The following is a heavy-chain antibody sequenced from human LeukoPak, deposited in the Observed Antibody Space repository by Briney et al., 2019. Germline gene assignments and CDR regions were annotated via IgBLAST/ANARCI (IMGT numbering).Heavy chain of an antibody. V-gene: IGHV3-23*01. CDR2: ISGSGGST. CDR1: GFTFSSYA. D-gene: IGHD1-26*01. J-gene: IGHJ4*02. CDR3: AKDRSWELLPYYFDY. Sequence: PGGSLRLSCAASGFTFSSYAMSWVRQAPGKGLEWVSAISGSGGSTYYADSVKGRFTISRDNSKNTLYLQMNSLRAEDTAVYYCAKDRSWELLPYYFDYWGQGTLVTVSS.